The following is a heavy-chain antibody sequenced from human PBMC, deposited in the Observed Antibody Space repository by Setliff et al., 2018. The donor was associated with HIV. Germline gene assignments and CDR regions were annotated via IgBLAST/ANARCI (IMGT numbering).Heavy chain of an antibody. J-gene: IGHJ3*02. CDR1: GGTLSNYV. V-gene: IGHV1-69*13. CDR2: IIPMYNIP. CDR3: ARDQTGVAAAAFGGGSAWSDEGFDI. Sequence: GASVKVSCKASGGTLSNYVITWVRQAPGQGLEWMGMIIPMYNIPAYAQKFQGRVTFTADESTSTSYMAPSILSSEDTAVYYCARDQTGVAAAAFGGGSAWSDEGFDIWGQGTMVTVS. D-gene: IGHD6-13*01.